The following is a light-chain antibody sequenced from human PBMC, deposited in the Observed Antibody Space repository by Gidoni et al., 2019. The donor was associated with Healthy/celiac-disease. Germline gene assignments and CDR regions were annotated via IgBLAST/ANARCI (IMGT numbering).Light chain of an antibody. CDR3: AAWDDSLYWV. Sequence: QSVLTQPPSVSEAPRQRVTISCSGSSSNIGNNAVHWYQQLPGKAPKLLIYYDDLLPSGVSDRFSGSKSGTSASLAISGLQSEDEADYYCAAWDDSLYWVFGGGTKLTVL. CDR1: SSNIGNNA. J-gene: IGLJ3*02. CDR2: YDD. V-gene: IGLV1-36*01.